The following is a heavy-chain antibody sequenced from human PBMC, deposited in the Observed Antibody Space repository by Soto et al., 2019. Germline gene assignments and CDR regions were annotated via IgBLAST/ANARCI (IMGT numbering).Heavy chain of an antibody. CDR2: IIPIFGTA. V-gene: IGHV1-69*01. CDR3: ASLNWVRVVIGTTETPYYYYGMDV. J-gene: IGHJ6*02. D-gene: IGHD3-10*01. CDR1: GGTFSSYA. Sequence: QVQLVQSGAEVKKPGSSVKVSCKASGGTFSSYAISWVRQAPVQGLEWMGGIIPIFGTANYAQKFQGRVTITADESTSTAYMELRSLRSEDTAVYYCASLNWVRVVIGTTETPYYYYGMDVWGQGTTVTVSS.